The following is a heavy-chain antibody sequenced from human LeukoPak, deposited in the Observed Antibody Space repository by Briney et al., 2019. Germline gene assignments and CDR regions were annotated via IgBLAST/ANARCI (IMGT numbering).Heavy chain of an antibody. CDR3: ARDSYVFYYYYYGMDV. Sequence: PGGSLRLSCAASGFTFSSYSMNWVRQAPGKGLEWVSSISSSSSYIYYADSVKGRFTISRDNAKNSLYLQMNSLRAEDTAVYYCARDSYVFYYYYYGMDVWGQGTTVTVSS. V-gene: IGHV3-21*01. CDR2: ISSSSSYI. J-gene: IGHJ6*02. CDR1: GFTFSSYS. D-gene: IGHD3-10*01.